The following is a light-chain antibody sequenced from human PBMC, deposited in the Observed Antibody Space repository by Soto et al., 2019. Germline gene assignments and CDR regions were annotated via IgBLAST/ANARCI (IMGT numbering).Light chain of an antibody. CDR1: QSVGTY. J-gene: IGKJ1*01. CDR2: DAS. Sequence: ENVLTQSPGTLSLSPGERATLSCRASQSVGTYLAWYQQKPGQAPRLLIFDASKRATGIPARFSGSGSGTDFTLTISSLETEDFAVYYCQQYVTSPWAFGQGTKVAIE. CDR3: QQYVTSPWA. V-gene: IGKV3-11*01.